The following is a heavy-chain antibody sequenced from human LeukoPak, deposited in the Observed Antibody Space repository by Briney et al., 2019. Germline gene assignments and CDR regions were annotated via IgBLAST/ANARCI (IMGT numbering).Heavy chain of an antibody. Sequence: GRSLRLSCAASGFTFSSYAMHWVRQAPGKGLEWVAVISYDGSNKYYADSVKGRFTISRDNSENTLYLQMNSLRAEDTAVYYCARGCSSSSPNWFDPWGQGTLVTVSS. CDR2: ISYDGSNK. CDR1: GFTFSSYA. D-gene: IGHD6-6*01. V-gene: IGHV3-30*01. J-gene: IGHJ5*02. CDR3: ARGCSSSSPNWFDP.